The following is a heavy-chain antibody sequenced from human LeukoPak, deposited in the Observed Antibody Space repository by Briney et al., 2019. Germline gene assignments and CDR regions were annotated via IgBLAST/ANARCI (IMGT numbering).Heavy chain of an antibody. V-gene: IGHV3-48*03. D-gene: IGHD1-1*01. CDR2: ISSSGSTI. CDR3: ARESLGTDC. CDR1: GFTFSSYG. J-gene: IGHJ4*02. Sequence: SGGSLRLSCAASGFTFSSYGMNWVRQAPGKGLEWVSYISSSGSTIYYADSVKGRFTISRDNAKNSLYLQMNSLRAEDTAVYYCARESLGTDCWGQGTLVTVSS.